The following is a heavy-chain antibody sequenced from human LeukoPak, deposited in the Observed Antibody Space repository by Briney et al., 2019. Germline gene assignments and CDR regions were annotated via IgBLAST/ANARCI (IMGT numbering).Heavy chain of an antibody. CDR1: GGSISSSNW. CDR2: IYHSGST. CDR3: ARHPQYSGDAFDY. J-gene: IGHJ4*02. Sequence: SETLSLTCAVSGGSISSSNWWSWVRQPPGKGLEWIGEIYHSGSTNYNPSLKSRVTISVDKSKNQFSLKLSSVTAADTAVYYCARHPQYSGDAFDYWGQGTLVTVSS. V-gene: IGHV4-4*02. D-gene: IGHD6-19*01.